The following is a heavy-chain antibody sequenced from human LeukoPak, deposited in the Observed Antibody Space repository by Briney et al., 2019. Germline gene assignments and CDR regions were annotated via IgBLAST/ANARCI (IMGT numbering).Heavy chain of an antibody. J-gene: IGHJ4*02. D-gene: IGHD6-19*01. CDR1: GFTFSSYA. CDR2: FSASGGST. CDR3: AKVGYTSGWSHFDY. V-gene: IGHV3-23*01. Sequence: GGSLRLSCAASGFTFSSYAMSWVRQAPGKGLEWVPVFSASGGSTYYADSVKGRFTISRDNSKNTLYLQMNSLRAEDTAVYYCAKVGYTSGWSHFDYWGQGTLLTVSS.